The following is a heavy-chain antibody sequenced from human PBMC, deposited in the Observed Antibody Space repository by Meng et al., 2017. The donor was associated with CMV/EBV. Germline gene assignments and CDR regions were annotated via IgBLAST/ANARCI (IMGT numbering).Heavy chain of an antibody. D-gene: IGHD3-22*01. Sequence: LVESGETLVRPGAVSGVSTDIGDFTWSCFCLPPVKGLAWMGYIYFDGSTYDNPSLKSVVTVSVDSTKYRYTLRLSSVTAADTAGYYYARAAPGSYDRSGPPDDWGQGTLVTVSS. CDR3: ARAAPGSYDRSGPPDD. J-gene: IGHJ4*02. CDR1: GVSTDIGDFT. V-gene: IGHV4-30-4*08. CDR2: IYFDGST.